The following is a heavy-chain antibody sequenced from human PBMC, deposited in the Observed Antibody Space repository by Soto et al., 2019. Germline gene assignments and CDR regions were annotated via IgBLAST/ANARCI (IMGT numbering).Heavy chain of an antibody. J-gene: IGHJ5*02. D-gene: IGHD6-13*01. CDR2: IIPIFGTA. CDR1: GGTFSSYA. V-gene: IGHV1-69*13. Sequence: SVKVSCKASGGTFSSYAISWVRQAPGQGLEWMGGIIPIFGTANYAQKFQGRVTITADESTSTAYMELSSLRSEDTAVYYCARDREAAAAWFDPWGQGTLVTAPQ. CDR3: ARDREAAAAWFDP.